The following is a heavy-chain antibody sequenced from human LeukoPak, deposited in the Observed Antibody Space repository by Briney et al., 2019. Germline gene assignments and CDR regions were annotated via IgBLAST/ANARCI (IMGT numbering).Heavy chain of an antibody. V-gene: IGHV1-2*02. D-gene: IGHD3-22*01. CDR1: GYTFTGYY. Sequence: ASVKVSCKASGYTFTGYYMHWVRQAPGQGLEWMGWINPNSGGTNYAQKFQGRVTMTRDTSISTAYMELSSLRSDDTAVYYCARPYYYDSSGYYYFDYWGQGTLVTVSS. J-gene: IGHJ4*02. CDR3: ARPYYYDSSGYYYFDY. CDR2: INPNSGGT.